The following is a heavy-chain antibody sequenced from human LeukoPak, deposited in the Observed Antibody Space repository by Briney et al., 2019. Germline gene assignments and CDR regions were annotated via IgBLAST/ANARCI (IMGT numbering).Heavy chain of an antibody. D-gene: IGHD1-14*01. CDR3: ATKGQAPRSPFDY. CDR1: GGSISSYY. Sequence: PSETLSLTCTVSGGSISSYYWSWIRQPPGKGLEWIGEINHSGSTNYNPSPKSRVTISVDTSKNQFSLKLSSVTAADTAVYYCATKGQAPRSPFDYWGQGTLVTVSS. V-gene: IGHV4-34*01. J-gene: IGHJ4*02. CDR2: INHSGST.